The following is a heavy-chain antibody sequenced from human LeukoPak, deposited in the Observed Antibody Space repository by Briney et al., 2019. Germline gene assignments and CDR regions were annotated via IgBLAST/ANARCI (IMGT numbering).Heavy chain of an antibody. CDR1: TFTFNTYG. J-gene: IGHJ4*02. CDR2: ISSDGRNE. Sequence: GGSLRLSCVASTFTFNTYGMLRVRQAPGKGLEWVATISSDGRNEHYADSVLGRFTISRDNSKNTLYLRMDSLRAEDTAVYYCSKDGTPKFDYWGQGTLVTVSS. D-gene: IGHD1-26*01. V-gene: IGHV3-30*18. CDR3: SKDGTPKFDY.